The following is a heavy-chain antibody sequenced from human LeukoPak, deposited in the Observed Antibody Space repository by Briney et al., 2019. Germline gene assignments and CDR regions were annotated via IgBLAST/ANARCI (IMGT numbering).Heavy chain of an antibody. Sequence: GGSLRLSCAASGFTFSSYWMNWVRQAPGKGLVWVSRIASDGSSTTYADSVKGRFTISRDNSKNTLYLQMNSLRAEDTAVYYCARDQWELPDYWGQGTLVTVSS. V-gene: IGHV3-74*01. CDR1: GFTFSSYW. CDR2: IASDGSST. D-gene: IGHD1-26*01. CDR3: ARDQWELPDY. J-gene: IGHJ4*02.